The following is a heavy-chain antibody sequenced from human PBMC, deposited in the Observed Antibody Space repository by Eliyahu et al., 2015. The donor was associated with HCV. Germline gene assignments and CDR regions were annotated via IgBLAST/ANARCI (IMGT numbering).Heavy chain of an antibody. J-gene: IGHJ5*02. D-gene: IGHD3-10*01. Sequence: QVQLQQWGAGLLKPSDPLSLXCAVXGGSFXGXXWSWXRQPPGKGLEWIGEIKHSGSTNYNPSLKSRVTISVDTSKNQFSLKLSSVTAADTAVYYCARDMGGFRESHRAYNWFDPWGQGTLVTVSS. V-gene: IGHV4-34*01. CDR3: ARDMGGFRESHRAYNWFDP. CDR2: IKHSGST. CDR1: GGSFXGXX.